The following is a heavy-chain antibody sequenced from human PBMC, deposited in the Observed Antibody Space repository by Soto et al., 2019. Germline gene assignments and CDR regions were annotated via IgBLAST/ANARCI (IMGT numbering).Heavy chain of an antibody. CDR2: IIPIFGTA. CDR3: ARGRDSGSYFIPDY. Sequence: QVQLVQSGAEVKKPGSSVKVSCKASGGTFSSYAISWVRQAPGQGLEWMGGIIPIFGTANYAQKFQGRVTXXAXEXXSTAYMELSSLRSEDTAVYYCARGRDSGSYFIPDYWGQGTLVTVSS. V-gene: IGHV1-69*12. CDR1: GGTFSSYA. D-gene: IGHD1-26*01. J-gene: IGHJ4*02.